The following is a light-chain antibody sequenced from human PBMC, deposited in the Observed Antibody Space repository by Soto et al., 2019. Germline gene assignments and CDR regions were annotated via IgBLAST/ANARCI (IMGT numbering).Light chain of an antibody. V-gene: IGKV1-9*01. CDR1: QGIRDF. CDR2: AAS. Sequence: DIQLTQSPSFLSASVGDRVTITCRASQGIRDFLAWYQQKPGKAPKLLIYAASTLQAGVPTRFSGFASGTEFTLTINNLQPADSATYYCQQFNVYPLTFGGGTKLEIK. J-gene: IGKJ4*01. CDR3: QQFNVYPLT.